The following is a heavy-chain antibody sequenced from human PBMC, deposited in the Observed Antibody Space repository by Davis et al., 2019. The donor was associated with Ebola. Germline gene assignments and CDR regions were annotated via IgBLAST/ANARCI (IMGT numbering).Heavy chain of an antibody. J-gene: IGHJ4*02. CDR2: ITWSSNYL. D-gene: IGHD3-10*01. CDR1: GFTFNSYE. V-gene: IGHV3-21*01. Sequence: GESLKISCAASGFTFNSYEMNWVRQTPGKGLEWVSSITWSSNYLYYGDSVMGRFTISRDNAKNSLYLQMNSLRVEDTGVYFCARHASVAYFDSWGQGTLVTVSS. CDR3: ARHASVAYFDS.